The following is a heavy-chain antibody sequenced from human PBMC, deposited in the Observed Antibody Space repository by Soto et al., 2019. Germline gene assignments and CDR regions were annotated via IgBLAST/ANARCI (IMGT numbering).Heavy chain of an antibody. CDR2: IDPADSDE. J-gene: IGHJ5*01. D-gene: IGHD3-22*01. CDR1: GCVFTKYW. V-gene: IGHV5-51*01. CDR3: ARRALAPSGHYYPYNWFDS. Sequence: GESLKISCKASGCVFTKYWIAWVRPMPGKGLEGIGIIDPADSDERYSPSFQGQITISVDKSTSSAYLWWDNLKTSDTATYFCARRALAPSGHYYPYNWFDSWGQGTQVTVSS.